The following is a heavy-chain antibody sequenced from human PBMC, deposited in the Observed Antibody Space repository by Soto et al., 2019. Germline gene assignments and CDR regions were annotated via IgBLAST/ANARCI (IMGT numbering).Heavy chain of an antibody. V-gene: IGHV3-23*01. D-gene: IGHD2-21*02. Sequence: EVQLLESGGGLVQPGGSLRLSCAASGFTFSNYAMSWVRQAPGKGLEWVSGISGGGGCSYYADSVKGRFTTSRDNSKNTLYLQMKSLRAEDTALYYCANKCGVDCHSVFFYGGQRTLV. CDR2: ISGGGGCS. CDR1: GFTFSNYA. CDR3: ANKCGVDCHSVFFY. J-gene: IGHJ4*02.